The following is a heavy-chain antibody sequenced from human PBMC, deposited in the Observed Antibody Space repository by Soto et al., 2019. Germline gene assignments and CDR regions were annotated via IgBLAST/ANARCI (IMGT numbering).Heavy chain of an antibody. CDR3: TTDCIHIWNALDI. CDR1: GFSFSTAW. Sequence: EAQLAESGGGLVKPGGSLRLSCAASGFSFSTAWMNWVRQSPGKGLEWVGRIRSKPGGGTREYAAAVKGRFTFSRDDSENMLYLEMNNLITEDTDMYYCTTDCIHIWNALDIWGRGTMVTVSS. CDR2: IRSKPGGGTR. D-gene: IGHD5-18*01. V-gene: IGHV3-15*07. J-gene: IGHJ3*02.